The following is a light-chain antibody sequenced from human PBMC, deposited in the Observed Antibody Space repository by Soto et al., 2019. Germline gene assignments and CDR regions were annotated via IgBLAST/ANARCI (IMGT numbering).Light chain of an antibody. CDR3: QHRSNWPST. CDR1: QSVSSY. CDR2: DAS. Sequence: IVLTQSPATLSLSPGERAALSCRASQSVSSYLAWDQQKPGQAPRLLIYDASKRAPGITARLTGSESWTDFTLTISSPEPEYFAVYFCQHRSNWPSTFGGGTKVEI. J-gene: IGKJ4*01. V-gene: IGKV3-11*01.